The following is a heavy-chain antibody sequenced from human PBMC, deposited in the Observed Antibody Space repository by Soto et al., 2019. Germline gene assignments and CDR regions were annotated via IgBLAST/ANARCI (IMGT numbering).Heavy chain of an antibody. CDR2: IFSNDEK. J-gene: IGHJ4*02. V-gene: IGHV2-26*01. CDR1: GFSLSNARMG. CDR3: ARIRSDFWSGYWYFDY. D-gene: IGHD3-3*01. Sequence: SGPTLVNPTETLTLTCTVSGFSLSNARMGVSWIRQPPGKALEWLAHIFSNDEKSYSTSLKSRLTISKDTSKSQVVLTMTNMDPVDTATYYCARIRSDFWSGYWYFDYWGQGTLVTVSS.